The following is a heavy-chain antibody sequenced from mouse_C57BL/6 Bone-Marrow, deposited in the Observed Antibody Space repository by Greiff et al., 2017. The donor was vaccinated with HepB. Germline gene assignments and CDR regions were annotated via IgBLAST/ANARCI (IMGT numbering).Heavy chain of an antibody. V-gene: IGHV1-66*01. Sequence: QVQLQQFGPELVKPGASVKISCKASGYSFTSYYIHWVKQRPGQGLEWIGWIYPGSGNTKYNEKFKGKATLTADTSSSTAYMQLSSLTSEDSAVYYCAKDYYGSYYAMDYWGQGTSVTVSS. CDR3: AKDYYGSYYAMDY. J-gene: IGHJ4*01. D-gene: IGHD1-1*01. CDR1: GYSFTSYY. CDR2: IYPGSGNT.